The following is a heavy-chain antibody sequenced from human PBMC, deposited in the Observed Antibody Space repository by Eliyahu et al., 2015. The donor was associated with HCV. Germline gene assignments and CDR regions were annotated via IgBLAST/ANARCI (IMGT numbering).Heavy chain of an antibody. V-gene: IGHV4-4*02. D-gene: IGHD6-6*01. CDR3: ASSIEYSSSSEAFDI. Sequence: QVQLQESGPGLVKPSGTLSLTCAVSGGSISXSNWWSWVRQPPGKGLEWIGEIYHSGSTNYHPSLKSRVTISVDKSKNQFSLKLSSVTAADTAVYYCASSIEYSSSSEAFDIWGQGTMVTVSS. CDR1: GGSISXSNW. J-gene: IGHJ3*02. CDR2: IYHSGST.